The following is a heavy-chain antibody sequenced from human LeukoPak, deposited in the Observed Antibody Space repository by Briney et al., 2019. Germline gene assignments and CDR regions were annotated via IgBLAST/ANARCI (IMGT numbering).Heavy chain of an antibody. CDR1: GFTFSSYA. CDR2: ISGSGGDT. Sequence: GGSLRLSCAASGFTFSSYAMSWVRQAPGKGLEWVSAISGSGGDTYYADSVKGRFTISRDNSKNTLYLQMSSLRAEDTAIYYCAKDLGSVVTPPSLDFWGQGTLVTVSS. CDR3: AKDLGSVVTPPSLDF. D-gene: IGHD4-23*01. V-gene: IGHV3-23*01. J-gene: IGHJ4*02.